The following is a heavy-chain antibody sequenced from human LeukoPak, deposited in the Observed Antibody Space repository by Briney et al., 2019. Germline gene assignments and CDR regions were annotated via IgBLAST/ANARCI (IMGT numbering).Heavy chain of an antibody. CDR2: IYYSGST. CDR3: TSTSSSRRYFYMDV. J-gene: IGHJ6*03. CDR1: GGSISSYY. V-gene: IGHV4-59*01. Sequence: SEALSLTCTVSGGSISSYYWSWIRQPPGTGLEWIGYIYYSGSTNYNPSLKSRVTMTVDTSKNQFSLKLRSVTAADTALYYCTSTSSSRRYFYMDVWGKGTTVTVSS. D-gene: IGHD2-2*01.